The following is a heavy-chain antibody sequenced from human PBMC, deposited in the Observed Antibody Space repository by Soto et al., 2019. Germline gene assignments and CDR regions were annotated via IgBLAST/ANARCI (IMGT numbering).Heavy chain of an antibody. CDR2: ISGSGGST. CDR3: AKERVRIAVAGNYYYYYMDV. CDR1: GFTFSGYA. D-gene: IGHD6-19*01. J-gene: IGHJ6*03. V-gene: IGHV3-23*01. Sequence: GGSLRLSCAASGFTFSGYAMSWVRQAPGKGLEWVSAISGSGGSTYYADSVKGRFTISRDNSKNTLYLQMNSLRAEDTAVYYCAKERVRIAVAGNYYYYYMDVWGKGTTVTVSS.